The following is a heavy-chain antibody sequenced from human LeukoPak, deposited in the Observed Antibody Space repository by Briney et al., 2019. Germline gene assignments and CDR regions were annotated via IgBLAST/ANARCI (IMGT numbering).Heavy chain of an antibody. CDR3: AREILGGFNPGAY. Sequence: SETLSLTCTVSLDSTTSNFWSWVHQSPGKGLEWIGEIHRSGSPNYNPSLQSRVTISIDRSRNQIALELSSVTAADTAVYYCAREILGGFNPGAYWGQGTLVTVSS. D-gene: IGHD1-14*01. V-gene: IGHV4-4*02. CDR1: LDSTTSNF. J-gene: IGHJ4*02. CDR2: IHRSGSP.